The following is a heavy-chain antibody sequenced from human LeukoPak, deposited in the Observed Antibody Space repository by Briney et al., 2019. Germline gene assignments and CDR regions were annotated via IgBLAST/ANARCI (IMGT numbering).Heavy chain of an antibody. CDR1: GFIFRSFA. V-gene: IGHV3-23*01. CDR3: AKDLAEAATSYGMDV. J-gene: IGHJ6*02. Sequence: GGSLRLSCAATGFIFRSFAMSWVRQVPGKGLEWVSAVSGSGGTTYYVGSVKGRFTISRDNSKNTVYLQINNLRTEDTATYYCAKDLAEAATSYGMDVWGHGTSVTVSS. CDR2: VSGSGGTT. D-gene: IGHD2-15*01.